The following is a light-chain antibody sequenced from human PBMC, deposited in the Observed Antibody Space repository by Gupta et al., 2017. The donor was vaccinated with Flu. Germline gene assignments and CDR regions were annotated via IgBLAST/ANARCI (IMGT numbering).Light chain of an antibody. CDR2: SNS. CDR1: SSNIGSNT. J-gene: IGLJ3*02. CDR3: AAGDDSRNGWV. Sequence: QSVLTQPPSASGPPGQTVTISCSGSSSNIGSNTVNWYQPVPGAAPKLLIHSNSQRPSGVPDRFSGSKSGASAPMASSGLQAEDEADYYCAAGDDSRNGWVFGGGTKLTVL. V-gene: IGLV1-44*01.